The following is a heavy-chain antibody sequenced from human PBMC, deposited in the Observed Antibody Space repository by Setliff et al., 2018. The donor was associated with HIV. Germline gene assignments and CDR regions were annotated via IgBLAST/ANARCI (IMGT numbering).Heavy chain of an antibody. V-gene: IGHV1-18*01. D-gene: IGHD6-19*01. Sequence: ASVKVSCKASGYPFLNYGITWVRQAPGQGLEWMGWITAYNGDTNYARNLRGRVTMTTDTSTTTAYMELRSLRSDDTAVYYCARRLHVGHSSGWYWAALDVWGQGTMVT. CDR1: GYPFLNYG. CDR2: ITAYNGDT. CDR3: ARRLHVGHSSGWYWAALDV. J-gene: IGHJ3*01.